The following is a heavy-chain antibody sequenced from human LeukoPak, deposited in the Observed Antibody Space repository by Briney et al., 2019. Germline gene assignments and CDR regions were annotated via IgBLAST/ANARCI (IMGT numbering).Heavy chain of an antibody. J-gene: IGHJ4*02. CDR3: ARGSEHMVRGVYFDY. CDR2: ISAYNGNT. Sequence: ASVKVSCKASGYTFTSYGISWVRQAPGQGLEWMGWISAYNGNTNYAQKLQGRVTMTTDTSTSTAYMELRSLRSDDTAVYYCARGSEHMVRGVYFDYWGQGTLVTVSS. CDR1: GYTFTSYG. V-gene: IGHV1-18*01. D-gene: IGHD3-10*01.